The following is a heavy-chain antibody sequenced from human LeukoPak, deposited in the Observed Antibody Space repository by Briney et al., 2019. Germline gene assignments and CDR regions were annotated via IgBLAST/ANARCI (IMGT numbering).Heavy chain of an antibody. CDR2: AALGGGT. J-gene: IGHJ4*02. V-gene: IGHV4-38-2*01. CDR1: NYSINSGDF. Sequence: PSETLSLTCAVSNYSINSGDFWAWLRQPPGKGLEWIASAALGGGTHYNPSLKSRVTLSVDTSKNAFSLKLSSVTAADTAVYYCSRPTHTSMDIFDYWGQGTLVTVSS. CDR3: SRPTHTSMDIFDY. D-gene: IGHD2-2*03.